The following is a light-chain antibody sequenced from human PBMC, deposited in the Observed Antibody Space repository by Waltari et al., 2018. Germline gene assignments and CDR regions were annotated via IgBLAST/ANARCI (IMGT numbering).Light chain of an antibody. Sequence: IQMTQSPSTLSASVGHRVSIACRASQSSLTWLAGYQQKPGKAPKLLIYKASNLQSGVPSRFSGSGSGTEFTLTISSLQPDDFATYYCQQYSTHYTFGQGTKVE. CDR1: QSSLTW. CDR3: QQYSTHYT. CDR2: KAS. J-gene: IGKJ2*01. V-gene: IGKV1-5*03.